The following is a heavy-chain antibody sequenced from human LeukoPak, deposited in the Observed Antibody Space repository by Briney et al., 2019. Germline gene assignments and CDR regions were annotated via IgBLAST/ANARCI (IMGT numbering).Heavy chain of an antibody. Sequence: GGSLRLSCAVSGITLSNYGMTWARQAPGKGLEWVAGISDTGGRTNYADSVKGRFTISRDNPKNTLYLQMNSLRAEDTAVYFCAKRGVVIRVILVGFHKEAYYFDSWGQGALVTVSS. D-gene: IGHD3-22*01. CDR2: ISDTGGRT. CDR1: GITLSNYG. V-gene: IGHV3-23*01. CDR3: AKRGVVIRVILVGFHKEAYYFDS. J-gene: IGHJ4*02.